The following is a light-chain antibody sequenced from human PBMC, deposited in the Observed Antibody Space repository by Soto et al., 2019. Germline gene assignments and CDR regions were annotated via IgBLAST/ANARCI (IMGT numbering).Light chain of an antibody. J-gene: IGLJ1*01. Sequence: QSALTQPPSASGSPGQSVTISCTGTSSDVGAYNYVSWYQQHPGRAPKLMIWEVTKRPSGVPDRFSGSKSGNTASLTVSGLQGDDEADYYCSSYAGNNIYVFGTGTKLTVL. CDR1: SSDVGAYNY. V-gene: IGLV2-8*01. CDR3: SSYAGNNIYV. CDR2: EVT.